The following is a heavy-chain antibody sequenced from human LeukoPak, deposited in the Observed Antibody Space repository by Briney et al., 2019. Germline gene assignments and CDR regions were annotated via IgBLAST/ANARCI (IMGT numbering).Heavy chain of an antibody. J-gene: IGHJ4*02. D-gene: IGHD3-3*01. Sequence: GGSLRLSCAASGFTFSRSSMSWVRQAPGKGLEWVAKIKQDENEKYYVDAVKGRFTISRDNAKNSLYLQMSSLRAEDTAVYYCARVGDDFWSGYSYYFGYWGQGTLVTVSS. CDR2: IKQDENEK. V-gene: IGHV3-7*03. CDR3: ARVGDDFWSGYSYYFGY. CDR1: GFTFSRSS.